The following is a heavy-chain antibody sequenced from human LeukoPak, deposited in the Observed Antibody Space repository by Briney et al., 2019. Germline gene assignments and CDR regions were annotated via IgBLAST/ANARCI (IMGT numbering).Heavy chain of an antibody. V-gene: IGHV1-2*02. CDR2: INPNSGGT. J-gene: IGHJ5*02. CDR1: GYTFTGYY. CDR3: ARSGRIVGATTNWFDP. D-gene: IGHD1-26*01. Sequence: ASVKVSCKASGYTFTGYYMHWVRQAPGQGFEWMGWINPNSGGTNYAQKFQGRVTMTRDTSISTAYMELSRLRSDDTAVYYCARSGRIVGATTNWFDPWGQGTLVTVSS.